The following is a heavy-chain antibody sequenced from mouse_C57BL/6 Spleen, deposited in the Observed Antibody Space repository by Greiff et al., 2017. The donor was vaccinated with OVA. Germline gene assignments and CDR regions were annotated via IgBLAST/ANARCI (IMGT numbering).Heavy chain of an antibody. CDR1: GYAFSSYW. CDR3: ARDSSGYKGSWFAY. Sequence: VQLQQSGAELVKPGASVKISCKASGYAFSSYWMNWVKQRPGQGLEWIGQIYPGDGDTNYNGKFKGKATLTADKSSSPAYMQLSSLTSEDSAVYFCARDSSGYKGSWFAYWGQGTLVTVSA. CDR2: IYPGDGDT. D-gene: IGHD3-2*02. J-gene: IGHJ3*01. V-gene: IGHV1-80*01.